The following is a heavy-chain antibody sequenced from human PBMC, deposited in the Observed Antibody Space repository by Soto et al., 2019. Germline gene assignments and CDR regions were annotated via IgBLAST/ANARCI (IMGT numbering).Heavy chain of an antibody. V-gene: IGHV4-39*01. J-gene: IGHJ3*02. D-gene: IGHD2-15*01. CDR2: IYYSGST. CDR3: ARQITCSGGSCYLPGAFDI. CDR1: GGSISSSSYY. Sequence: QLQLQESGPGLVKPSETLSLTCTVSGGSISSSSYYWGWIRQPPGKGLEWIGSIYYSGSTYYNPSRKSRVTISVDTSKNQFSLKLSSVTAADTAVYYCARQITCSGGSCYLPGAFDIWGQGTMVTVSS.